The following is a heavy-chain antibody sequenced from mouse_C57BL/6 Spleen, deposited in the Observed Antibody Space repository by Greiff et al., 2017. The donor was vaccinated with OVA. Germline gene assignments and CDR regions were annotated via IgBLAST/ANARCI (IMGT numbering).Heavy chain of an antibody. CDR2: IYPGDGDT. D-gene: IGHD2-1*01. CDR1: GYAFSSSW. V-gene: IGHV1-82*01. Sequence: VQLQQSGPELVKPGASVKISCKASGYAFSSSWMNWVKQRPGKGLEWIGRIYPGDGDTNYNGKFKGKATLTADKSSSTAYMQLSSLTSEDSAVYFCATIYYGNFYYFDYWGQGTTLTVSS. J-gene: IGHJ2*01. CDR3: ATIYYGNFYYFDY.